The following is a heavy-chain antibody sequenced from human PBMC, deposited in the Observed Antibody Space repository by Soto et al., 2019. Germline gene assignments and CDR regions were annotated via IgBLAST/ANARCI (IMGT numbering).Heavy chain of an antibody. CDR2: LNQDGSQN. V-gene: IGHV3-7*01. J-gene: IGHJ4*02. Sequence: EVQLVESGGGLVQPGGSLRLSCAASGFTFSSCWMSWVRQAPGKGLEWVASLNQDGSQNYYVDSAKGRFTISRDNAKNSLYLQMSTLRAEDTAVYYCAGPYRGLDQWGQGTLVTVSS. D-gene: IGHD3-10*01. CDR3: AGPYRGLDQ. CDR1: GFTFSSCW.